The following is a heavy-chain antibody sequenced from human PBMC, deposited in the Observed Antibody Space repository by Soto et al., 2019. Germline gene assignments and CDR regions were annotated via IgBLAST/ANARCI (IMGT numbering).Heavy chain of an antibody. Sequence: QITLKESGPTLVNPTQTLTLTCTFSGFSLSTRGGGVVWIRQPPGKALEWLALIYWDDDKRYSPSLKSRLTTTKDTSKNQVVLTMTNMDPVDTATYYCAHRDYDGEFDPWGQGTLVTVSS. V-gene: IGHV2-5*02. D-gene: IGHD3-22*01. CDR3: AHRDYDGEFDP. CDR1: GFSLSTRGGG. J-gene: IGHJ5*02. CDR2: IYWDDDK.